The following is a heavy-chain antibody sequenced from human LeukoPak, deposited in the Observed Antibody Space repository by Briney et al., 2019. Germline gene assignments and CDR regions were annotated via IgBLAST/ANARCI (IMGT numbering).Heavy chain of an antibody. Sequence: GGSLRLSCAASGFTFSSYGMHWVRQAPGKGLGWVALIWYDGSNKYYADSVKGRFTISRDNSKNTLYLQMNSLRAEDTAIYYCLRHSGTYSWGQGTLVTVAS. J-gene: IGHJ4*02. CDR1: GFTFSSYG. V-gene: IGHV3-33*01. D-gene: IGHD1-26*01. CDR2: IWYDGSNK. CDR3: LRHSGTYS.